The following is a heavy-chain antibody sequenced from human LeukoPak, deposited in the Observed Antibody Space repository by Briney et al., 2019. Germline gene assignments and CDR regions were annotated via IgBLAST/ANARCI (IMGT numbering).Heavy chain of an antibody. J-gene: IGHJ5*02. D-gene: IGHD1-26*01. CDR3: TREVRSAWASFDP. Sequence: SETLSLTCTVSGGFISGHYWTWIRQPPGKGLEWIGYIYNSGSTKYSPSLKSRLTISPDTSKNQFSLKLTSVTAADTAVYYCTREVRSAWASFDPWGQGTLVIVSS. V-gene: IGHV4-4*08. CDR1: GGFISGHY. CDR2: IYNSGST.